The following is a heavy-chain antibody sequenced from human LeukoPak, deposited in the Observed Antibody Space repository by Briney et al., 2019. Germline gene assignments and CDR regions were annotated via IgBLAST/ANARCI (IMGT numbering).Heavy chain of an antibody. CDR2: IKQDGSEK. V-gene: IGHV3-7*01. Sequence: GGSLRLSCAASGFTFSNYWMSWVRQAPGKGLEWVANIKQDGSEKYYVDSVKGRFTISRDNAKNSLYLQMNSLRAEDTAVYYCARTTDWGNYFDYWGQGTLVTVSS. CDR3: ARTTDWGNYFDY. J-gene: IGHJ4*02. CDR1: GFTFSNYW. D-gene: IGHD2-21*01.